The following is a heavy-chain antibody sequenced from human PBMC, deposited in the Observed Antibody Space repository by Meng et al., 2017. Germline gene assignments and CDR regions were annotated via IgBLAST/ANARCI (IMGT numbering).Heavy chain of an antibody. V-gene: IGHV1-2*06. CDR2: INPNSGGT. D-gene: IGHD1-14*01. J-gene: IGHJ6*02. CDR1: GYTFTGYY. CDR3: ARDKPSYYYYGMDV. Sequence: VQLVQSGAEGKKPGASVKVSCKASGYTFTGYYMHWVRQAPGQGLEWMGRINPNSGGTNYAQKFQGRVTMTRDTSISTAYMELSRLRSDDTAVYYCARDKPSYYYYGMDVWGQGTTVTVSS.